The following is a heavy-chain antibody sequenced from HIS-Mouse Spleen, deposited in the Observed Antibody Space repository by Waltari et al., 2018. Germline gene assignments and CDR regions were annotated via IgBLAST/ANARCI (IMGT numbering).Heavy chain of an antibody. D-gene: IGHD2-21*02. CDR3: ARKRTASGWFDP. Sequence: QLQLQESGPGLVKPSETLSLTCTVSGGSISSSSYYWGWIRQPPGKGLEWIGSIYYSGSTYSNPSLQSRVTISVDTSKNQFSLKLSSVTAADTAVYYCARKRTASGWFDPWGQGTLVTVSS. V-gene: IGHV4-39*01. CDR1: GGSISSSSYY. CDR2: IYYSGST. J-gene: IGHJ5*02.